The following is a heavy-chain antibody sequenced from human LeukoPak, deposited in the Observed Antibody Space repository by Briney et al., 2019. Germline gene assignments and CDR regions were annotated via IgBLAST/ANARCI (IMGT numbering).Heavy chain of an antibody. CDR1: GFCSSRWG. CDR2: ISYDGSSK. D-gene: IGHD3-10*01. J-gene: IGHJ2*01. V-gene: IGHV3-30*03. CDR3: ARVHMIRRVIVKGCYFDL. Sequence: SGGSLRLSYAAAGFCSSRWGMQWGRQAPGKGLEWVAGISYDGSSKYYTDSVKGRFTISRDNSKNTLYLQMNSLRAEDTAVYYCARVHMIRRVIVKGCYFDLWGRGTLVTVSS.